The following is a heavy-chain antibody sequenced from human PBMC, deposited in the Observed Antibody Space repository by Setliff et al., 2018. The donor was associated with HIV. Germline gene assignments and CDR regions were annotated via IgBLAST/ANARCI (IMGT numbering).Heavy chain of an antibody. CDR1: GGSISFGCYY. CDR3: AREECTSWPRVHY. D-gene: IGHD6-13*01. CDR2: MHTSGST. J-gene: IGHJ4*02. Sequence: SDTLSLTCTVSGGSISFGCYYWSWIRQPAGKGLEWIGRMHTSGSTSYSPSLKSRVTISIDTSKNQFSLELTSLIAADTAVYYCAREECTSWPRVHYWGQGALGTVSS. V-gene: IGHV4-61*02.